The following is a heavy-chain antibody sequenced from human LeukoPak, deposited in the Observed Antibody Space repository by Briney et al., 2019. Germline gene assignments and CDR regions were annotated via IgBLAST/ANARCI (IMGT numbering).Heavy chain of an antibody. CDR1: GFTFSSYW. J-gene: IGHJ4*02. Sequence: PGGSLRLSCAASGFTFSSYWMHWVRQAPGRGLVWVSRIISDGSSTSYADSVKGRFTISRDNAKNTLYLQMSSLRAEDTAVYYCVGEYPASFDFWGQGTLVTVSS. CDR3: VGEYPASFDF. V-gene: IGHV3-74*01. CDR2: IISDGSST.